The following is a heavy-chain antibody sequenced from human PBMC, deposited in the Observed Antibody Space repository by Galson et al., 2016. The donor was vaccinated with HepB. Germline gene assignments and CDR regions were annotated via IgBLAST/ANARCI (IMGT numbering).Heavy chain of an antibody. CDR1: GFTFSDYY. CDR2: ISSFSSYT. J-gene: IGHJ4*02. D-gene: IGHD1-26*01. V-gene: IGHV3-11*05. CDR3: AKAVGGSSVSLPDY. Sequence: SLRLSCAASGFTFSDYYMTWIRQAPGKGLECISYISSFSSYTNYADSVKGRFTISRDNSYNTLYLQMKSLRPDDTAVYYCAKAVGGSSVSLPDYWGQGALVTVSS.